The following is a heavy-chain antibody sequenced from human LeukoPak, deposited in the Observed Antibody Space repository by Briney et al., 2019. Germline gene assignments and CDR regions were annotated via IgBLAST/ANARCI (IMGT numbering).Heavy chain of an antibody. CDR2: ISYDGSNK. CDR3: AKDYYYGSGPGWFDP. V-gene: IGHV3-30*18. Sequence: GRSLRLSCAASGFTFGSYGMHWVRQAPGKGLEWVAVISYDGSNKYYADSVKGRFTISRDNSKNTLYLQMNSLRAEDTAVYYCAKDYYYGSGPGWFDPWGQGTLVTVSS. CDR1: GFTFGSYG. J-gene: IGHJ5*02. D-gene: IGHD3-10*01.